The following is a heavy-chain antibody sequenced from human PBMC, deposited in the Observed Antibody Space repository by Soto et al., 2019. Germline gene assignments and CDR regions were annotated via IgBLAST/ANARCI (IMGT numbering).Heavy chain of an antibody. D-gene: IGHD6-6*01. V-gene: IGHV4-30-2*01. Sequence: QLQLQESGSGLVKPSQTLSLTCAVSGGSISSGGYSWSWIRQPPGKGLEWIGYIYHSGSTYYNPSLKSRVTISVDRSKNQFSLKLSSVTAADPAVYYCARGIAALGSVWFDPWGQGTLVTVSS. CDR1: GGSISSGGYS. CDR3: ARGIAALGSVWFDP. CDR2: IYHSGST. J-gene: IGHJ5*02.